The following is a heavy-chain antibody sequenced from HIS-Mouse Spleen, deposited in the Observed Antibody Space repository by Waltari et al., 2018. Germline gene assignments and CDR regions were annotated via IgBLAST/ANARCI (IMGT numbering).Heavy chain of an antibody. CDR3: AREIPYSSSWYDWYFDL. Sequence: QLQLQESGPGLVKPSETLSLTCTVSGGSISSSRYYWGWIRLPPGKGLEWIGSIYYGGCTYYNPSLKSRVTISVDTSKNQFSLKLSAVTAADTAVYYCAREIPYSSSWYDWYFDLWGRGTLVTVSS. CDR1: GGSISSSRYY. J-gene: IGHJ2*01. V-gene: IGHV4-39*07. D-gene: IGHD6-13*01. CDR2: IYYGGCT.